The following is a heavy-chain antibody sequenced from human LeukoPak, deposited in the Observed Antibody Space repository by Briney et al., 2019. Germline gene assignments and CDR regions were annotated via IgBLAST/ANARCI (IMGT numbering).Heavy chain of an antibody. CDR2: INPNSGGT. V-gene: IGHV1-2*02. Sequence: ASVKVSCKASRYTFTGYYMHWVRQAPGQGLEWMGWINPNSGGTNYAQKFQGRVTMTRDTSISTAYMELSRLRSDDTAVYYCARGYYYDSSGYYFRFDPWGQGTLVTVSS. J-gene: IGHJ5*02. CDR3: ARGYYYDSSGYYFRFDP. CDR1: RYTFTGYY. D-gene: IGHD3-22*01.